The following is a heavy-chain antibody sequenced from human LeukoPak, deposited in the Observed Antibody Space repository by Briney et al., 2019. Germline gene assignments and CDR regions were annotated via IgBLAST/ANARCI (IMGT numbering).Heavy chain of an antibody. J-gene: IGHJ4*02. CDR3: ARRRLFDY. CDR2: LYYSGST. Sequence: SETLSLTCTVSGGSISSSSYYWGWIRQPPGKGLEWIGNLYYSGSTYYNPSLKSRVTISVDTSKNQFSLKLSSVTAADTAVYYCARRRLFDYWGQGTLVTVSS. V-gene: IGHV4-39*01. CDR1: GGSISSSSYY.